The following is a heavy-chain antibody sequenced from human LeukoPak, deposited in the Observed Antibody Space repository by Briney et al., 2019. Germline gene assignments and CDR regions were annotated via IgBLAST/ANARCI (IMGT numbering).Heavy chain of an antibody. D-gene: IGHD6-13*01. V-gene: IGHV3-48*04. CDR1: GFTFSSYS. J-gene: IGHJ4*02. CDR3: AREPNYIAAAGTFDY. CDR2: ISSSSSTI. Sequence: GGSLRLSCAASGFTFSSYSMNWVRQAPGKGLEWVSYISSSSSTIYYADSVKGRFTISRDNAKNSLYLQMNSLRAEDTAVYYCAREPNYIAAAGTFDYWGQGTLVTVSS.